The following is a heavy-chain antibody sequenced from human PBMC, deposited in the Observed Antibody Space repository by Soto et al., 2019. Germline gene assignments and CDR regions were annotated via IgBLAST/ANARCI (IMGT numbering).Heavy chain of an antibody. CDR2: INPSGGT. V-gene: IGHV4-34*01. D-gene: IGHD6-13*01. J-gene: IGHJ1*01. CDR1: GGSLGGYF. CDR3: GRQRGSRSPDYSLQH. Sequence: PSETLSLTCAVYGGSLGGYFWSWIRQPPGKGLEWIGEINPSGGTNYNPSLKSRVRISVDTSRNQFSLNLSSVTAADTAVYYCGRQRGSRSPDYSLQHWGQGTPVTVSS.